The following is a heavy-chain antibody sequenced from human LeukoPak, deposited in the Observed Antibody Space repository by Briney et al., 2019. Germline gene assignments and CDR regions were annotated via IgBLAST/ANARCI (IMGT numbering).Heavy chain of an antibody. CDR3: AKDRASYGSGSYQPRGFDY. J-gene: IGHJ4*02. D-gene: IGHD3-10*01. V-gene: IGHV3-23*01. CDR2: ISGSGNRT. CDR1: GFTFSSYA. Sequence: GGSLRLSCAASGFTFSSYAMSWVRQAPGKGLEWVSSISGSGNRTYYADSVKGRFTISRDNSKNTLFLQMNSLRAEDAAVYYCAKDRASYGSGSYQPRGFDYWGQGTLVTVSS.